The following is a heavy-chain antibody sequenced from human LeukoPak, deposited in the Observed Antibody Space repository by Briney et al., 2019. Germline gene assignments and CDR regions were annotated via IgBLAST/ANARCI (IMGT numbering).Heavy chain of an antibody. D-gene: IGHD1-26*01. CDR3: PRLYSGSYGFDY. CDR2: IYYSGST. CDR1: GGSISSSSYY. V-gene: IGHV4-39*01. J-gene: IGHJ4*02. Sequence: SETLSLTCTVSGGSISSSSYYWGWIRQPPGKGLEWIGSIYYSGSTYYNPSLKSRVTISVDTSKNQFSLKLSSVTAADTAVYYCPRLYSGSYGFDYWGQGTLVTVSS.